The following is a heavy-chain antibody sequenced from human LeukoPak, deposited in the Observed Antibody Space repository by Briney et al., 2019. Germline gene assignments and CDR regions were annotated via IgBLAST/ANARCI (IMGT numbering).Heavy chain of an antibody. CDR2: IYSGEST. CDR3: ARSGDSSGWYVGY. CDR1: GGSISSSSYH. D-gene: IGHD6-19*01. J-gene: IGHJ4*02. Sequence: SETLSLTCTVSGGSISSSSYHWGWIRQPPGKGLEWIGTIYSGESTYYNPSLKGRVTISVDTSKNQFSLRLSSVTAADTAVYYCARSGDSSGWYVGYWGQGTLVTVSS. V-gene: IGHV4-39*01.